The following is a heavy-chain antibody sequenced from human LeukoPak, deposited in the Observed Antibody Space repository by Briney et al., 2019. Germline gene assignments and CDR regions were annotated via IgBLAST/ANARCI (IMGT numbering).Heavy chain of an antibody. CDR3: ASGRWVRGDIMGHNWFDP. Sequence: GSSVKVSYKASGGTFSSSAISWVRQAPGQGLEWMGRIIPILGIANYAQKFRGRVTITADKSTSTAYMELSSLRSEDTAVYYCASGRWVRGDIMGHNWFDPWGQGTLDTVSS. CDR2: IIPILGIA. V-gene: IGHV1-69*04. D-gene: IGHD3-10*01. CDR1: GGTFSSSA. J-gene: IGHJ5*02.